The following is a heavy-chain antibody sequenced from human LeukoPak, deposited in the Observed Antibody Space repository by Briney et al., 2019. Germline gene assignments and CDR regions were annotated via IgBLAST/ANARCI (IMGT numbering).Heavy chain of an antibody. J-gene: IGHJ4*02. CDR2: IHYSGTT. CDR1: GGSISTYY. D-gene: IGHD3-16*01. Sequence: SETLSLTCTVSGGSISTYYWNWTRQPPGKGLEWIGYIHYSGTTNHNPSLKSRVTIAVDTSKKQFSLQLNSVTPEDTAVYYCARDPGPSLYDFRTRPLDYWGQGTLVTVSS. CDR3: ARDPGPSLYDFRTRPLDY. V-gene: IGHV4-59*12.